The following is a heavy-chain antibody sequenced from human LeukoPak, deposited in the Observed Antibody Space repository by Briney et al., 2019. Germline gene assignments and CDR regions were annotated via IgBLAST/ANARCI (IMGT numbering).Heavy chain of an antibody. D-gene: IGHD5-18*01. J-gene: IGHJ4*02. CDR1: GFSFSDYY. V-gene: IGHV3-23*01. CDR2: ISGSGGST. Sequence: PGGSLRLSCAASGFSFSDYYMSWIRQAPGKGLEWVSYISGSGGSTYYADSVKGRFTISRDNSKNTLYLQMNSLRAEDTAVYYCAKDLGYSYGPQGCYFDYWGQGTLVTVSS. CDR3: AKDLGYSYGPQGCYFDY.